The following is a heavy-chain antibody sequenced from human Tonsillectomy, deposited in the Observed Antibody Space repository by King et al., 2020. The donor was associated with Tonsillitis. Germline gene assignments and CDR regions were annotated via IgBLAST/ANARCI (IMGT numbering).Heavy chain of an antibody. D-gene: IGHD3-3*01. J-gene: IGHJ4*02. V-gene: IGHV4-39*01. CDR2: VFYTGST. CDR1: AGSISSSSYY. CDR3: ARQGYDFWSGYYSYYFDY. Sequence: QLQESGPGLVKPSETLSLTCTVSAGSISSSSYYWGWIRQPPGKGLEWIGSVFYTGSTYYNPSLKSRVTISVDTSKNQFSLRLSSVTAADTAMYYCARQGYDFWSGYYSYYFDYWSQGTLVTVSS.